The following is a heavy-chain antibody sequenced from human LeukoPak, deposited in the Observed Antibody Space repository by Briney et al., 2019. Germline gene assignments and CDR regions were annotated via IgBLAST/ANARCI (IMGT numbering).Heavy chain of an antibody. J-gene: IGHJ4*02. CDR1: GGSFSGYY. CDR2: INHSGST. V-gene: IGHV4-34*01. CDR3: ASGLRAGLPGRHDY. Sequence: SETLSLTCAVYGGSFSGYYWSWIRQPPGKGLEWIGEINHSGSTNYNPSLKSRVTISVDTSKNQFSLKLSSVTAADTAVYYCASGLRAGLPGRHDYWGQGTLVTVSS. D-gene: IGHD2-21*02.